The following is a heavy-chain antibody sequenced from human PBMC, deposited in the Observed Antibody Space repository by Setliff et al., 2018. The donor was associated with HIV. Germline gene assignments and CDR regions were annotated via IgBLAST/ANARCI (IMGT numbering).Heavy chain of an antibody. V-gene: IGHV4-39*07. CDR3: ARASGAWPYYYYYMDV. CDR1: GGPSGSLTSTSYY. Sequence: LSLTCTVSGGPSGSLTSTSYYWGWIRQPPGGGLEWIGSIYFGGTTYYSPSLKSRVTISIPTSRNQFSLILTSVTAADTAVYYCARASGAWPYYYYYMDVWGKGTTVTVS. J-gene: IGHJ6*03. D-gene: IGHD3-10*01. CDR2: IYFGGTT.